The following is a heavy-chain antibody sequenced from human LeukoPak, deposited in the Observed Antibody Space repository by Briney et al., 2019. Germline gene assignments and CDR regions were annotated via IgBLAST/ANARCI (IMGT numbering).Heavy chain of an antibody. CDR3: ARGYMYSAFDF. Sequence: GGSLRVSCAAAGYTFSSYEMNWVRQAPGKPLEWVSHIDSGYTTTYYAHSVNGRFTISRDNPTNSVFLQMKILRAEDTAVYYCARGYMYSAFDFWGQETMVTVSS. D-gene: IGHD1-26*01. V-gene: IGHV3-48*03. CDR2: IDSGYTTT. J-gene: IGHJ3*01. CDR1: GYTFSSYE.